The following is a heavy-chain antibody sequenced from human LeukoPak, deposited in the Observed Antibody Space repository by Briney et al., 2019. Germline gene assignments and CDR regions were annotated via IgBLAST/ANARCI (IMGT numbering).Heavy chain of an antibody. Sequence: SGGSLRLSCAASGFTFSSYSMNWVRQAPGKGLEWVSSISSSSSYIYYADSVKGRFTISRDNAKNSLYLQMNSLRAEDTAVYYCGGVGGGGGWELLGDFDYWGQGTLVTVSS. V-gene: IGHV3-21*01. D-gene: IGHD1-26*01. J-gene: IGHJ4*02. CDR1: GFTFSSYS. CDR3: GGVGGGGGWELLGDFDY. CDR2: ISSSSSYI.